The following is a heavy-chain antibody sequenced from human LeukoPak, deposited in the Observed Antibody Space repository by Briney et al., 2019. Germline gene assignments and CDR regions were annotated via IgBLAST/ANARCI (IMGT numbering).Heavy chain of an antibody. Sequence: GGSLRLSCAVSGFTFSSYAMHWVRQAPGKGLEWVAVISYDGSNKYYADSVKGRFTISRDNSKNTLYLQMNSLRAEDTAVYYCAREGPVVTPVFDYWGQGTLVTVSS. CDR2: ISYDGSNK. CDR3: AREGPVVTPVFDY. J-gene: IGHJ4*02. D-gene: IGHD4-23*01. CDR1: GFTFSSYA. V-gene: IGHV3-30-3*01.